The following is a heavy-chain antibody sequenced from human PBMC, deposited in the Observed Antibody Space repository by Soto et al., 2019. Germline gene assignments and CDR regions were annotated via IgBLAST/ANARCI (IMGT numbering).Heavy chain of an antibody. V-gene: IGHV4-34*01. CDR3: ARVRDYYDSRGTMGTFEY. CDR1: GGSFSGYY. J-gene: IGHJ4*02. Sequence: SETLSLTCAVYGGSFSGYYWSWIRQPPGKGLEWIGGINHSGSTNYNPSRKSRVTISVDTYKNQFSLRLSSVTAADTAVYYCARVRDYYDSRGTMGTFEYWGRGTRVTVSS. D-gene: IGHD3-22*01. CDR2: INHSGST.